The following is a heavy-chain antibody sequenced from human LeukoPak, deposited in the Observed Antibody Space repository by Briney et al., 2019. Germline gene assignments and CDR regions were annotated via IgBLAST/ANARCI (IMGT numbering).Heavy chain of an antibody. V-gene: IGHV1-69*13. D-gene: IGHD4-11*01. CDR2: IIPIFGTA. CDR3: ARDPTLRGHYSNYDQD. Sequence: SVKVSCKASGGTFSSYAISWVRQAPGQGLEWMGGIIPIFGTANYAQKFQGRVTITADESTSTAYMELSSLRSEDTAVYYCARDPTLRGHYSNYDQDWGQGTLVTVSS. J-gene: IGHJ4*02. CDR1: GGTFSSYA.